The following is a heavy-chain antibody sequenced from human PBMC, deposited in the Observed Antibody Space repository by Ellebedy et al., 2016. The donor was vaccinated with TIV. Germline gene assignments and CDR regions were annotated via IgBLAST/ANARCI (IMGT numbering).Heavy chain of an antibody. Sequence: PGGSLRLSCAASGFTFSSYWMSWVRQAPGKGLEWVAKIKPDGSDKWYVDSVKGRLTISRDNAKNTVDLQMNSLRADDTAVYYCASELVGTTDFDYWGQGTLVTVSS. J-gene: IGHJ4*02. V-gene: IGHV3-7*01. CDR2: IKPDGSDK. D-gene: IGHD1-26*01. CDR3: ASELVGTTDFDY. CDR1: GFTFSSYW.